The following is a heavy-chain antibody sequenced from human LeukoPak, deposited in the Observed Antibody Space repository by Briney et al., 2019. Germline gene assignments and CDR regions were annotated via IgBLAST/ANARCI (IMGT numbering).Heavy chain of an antibody. V-gene: IGHV3-48*02. D-gene: IGHD5-12*01. J-gene: IGHJ4*02. CDR3: ARDRGGYEFFDY. Sequence: PGGCLRLSCAASGFTFSNYSMNWDRQAPGKGLEWVSYISTRSGTIYYTDSVKGRFTISRDNAKNSLYLQMNSLRDEDTAVYYCARDRGGYEFFDYWGQGVMATDSS. CDR2: ISTRSGTI. CDR1: GFTFSNYS.